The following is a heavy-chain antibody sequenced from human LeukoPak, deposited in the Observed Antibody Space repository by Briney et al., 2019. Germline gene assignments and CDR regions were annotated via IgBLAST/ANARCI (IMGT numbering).Heavy chain of an antibody. CDR3: ARDRNYDSSVTFAY. V-gene: IGHV3-11*01. CDR1: GFTFSDYY. D-gene: IGHD3-22*01. CDR2: ISGTGVTI. Sequence: PGGSLRLSCAASGFTFSDYYMSWIRQAPGKGLEWISYISGTGVTISYADSVKGQFTISRDNAKNSLYLRMNSLRAEDTAMYYCARDRNYDSSVTFAYWGRGTLVTVSS. J-gene: IGHJ4*02.